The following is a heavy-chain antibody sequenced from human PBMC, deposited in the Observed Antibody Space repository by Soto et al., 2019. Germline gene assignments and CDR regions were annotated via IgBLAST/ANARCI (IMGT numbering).Heavy chain of an antibody. D-gene: IGHD3-9*01. CDR2: VYHTGST. J-gene: IGHJ5*02. Sequence: PATLSLTCTVSGGSISSYYLSWIRQPPGKGLDWIGYVYHTGSTNYKPSLNSRVTISVDKSKNQFSLKLPSLTAADTAVYYCARHPIRYSDVLTGQIVYPESNWVDPWGHGILVTVSS. V-gene: IGHV4-59*08. CDR1: GGSISSYY. CDR3: ARHPIRYSDVLTGQIVYPESNWVDP.